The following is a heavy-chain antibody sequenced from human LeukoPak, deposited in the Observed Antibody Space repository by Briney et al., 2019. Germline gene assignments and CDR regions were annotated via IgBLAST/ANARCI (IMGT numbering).Heavy chain of an antibody. CDR2: IYHSGST. CDR1: GGSISSGGYS. J-gene: IGHJ5*02. CDR3: ARGRYSRFDP. V-gene: IGHV4-30-2*01. Sequence: PSETLSLTCAVSGGSISSGGYSWSWIRQPPGKGLEWIGYIYHSGSTYYNPSLKSRVTISVDRSKNQFSLKLSSVTAADTAVYYCARGRYSRFDPWGQGTLVTVSS. D-gene: IGHD5-18*01.